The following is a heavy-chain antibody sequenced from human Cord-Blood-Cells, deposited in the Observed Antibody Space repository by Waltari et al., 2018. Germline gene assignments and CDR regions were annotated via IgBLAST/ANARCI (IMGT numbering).Heavy chain of an antibody. D-gene: IGHD3-16*01. J-gene: IGHJ5*02. CDR3: ARHVGSGGVKRTYNWFDP. Sequence: QLHLQESGPGLVKPSETLSLPCTVSGVSISSSSYYWGWFRQPPGKGLEWIGSIYYSGSTYYNPSLKSRVTISVDTSKNQFSLKLSSVTAADTAVYYCARHVGSGGVKRTYNWFDPWGQGTLVTVSS. V-gene: IGHV4-39*07. CDR2: IYYSGST. CDR1: GVSISSSSYY.